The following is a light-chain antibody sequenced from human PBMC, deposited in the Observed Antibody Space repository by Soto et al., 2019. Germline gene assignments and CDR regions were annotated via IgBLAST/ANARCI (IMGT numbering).Light chain of an antibody. CDR3: QSYDRSLSGSV. V-gene: IGLV1-40*01. Sequence: QSVLTQPPSVSGAPGQRVTISCTGSSSNIGAGYDVHWYQQLPGTAPKLLIYGNSNRPSGVPDRFSGSKSGTSASLAITGLQAEDDADYYCQSYDRSLSGSVFGGGTKLT. CDR2: GNS. J-gene: IGLJ2*01. CDR1: SSNIGAGYD.